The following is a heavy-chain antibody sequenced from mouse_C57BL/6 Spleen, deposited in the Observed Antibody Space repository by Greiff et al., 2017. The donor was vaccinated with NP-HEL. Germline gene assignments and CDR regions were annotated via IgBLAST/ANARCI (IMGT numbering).Heavy chain of an antibody. D-gene: IGHD1-1*01. Sequence: EVKLVESEGGLVQPGSSMKLSCTASGFTFSDYYMAWVRQVPEKGLEWVANINYDGSSTYYLDSLKSRFIISRDNAKNILYLQMSSLKSEDTATYYCARDPLTTVVAPYWYFDVWGTGTTVTVSS. CDR1: GFTFSDYY. V-gene: IGHV5-16*01. CDR2: INYDGSST. CDR3: ARDPLTTVVAPYWYFDV. J-gene: IGHJ1*03.